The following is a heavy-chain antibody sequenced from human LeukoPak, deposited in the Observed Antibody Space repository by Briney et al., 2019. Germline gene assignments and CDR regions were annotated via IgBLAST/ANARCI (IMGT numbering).Heavy chain of an antibody. CDR3: ASHPLRYCSSTSCYTEYAFDI. CDR1: GDSVSSGC. V-gene: IGHV4-59*08. D-gene: IGHD2-2*02. J-gene: IGHJ3*02. Sequence: PPETLSLTCTVSGDSVSSGCWTWIRQPPGKGLEWIGYIYYSGSTNYNPSLKSRVTISVDTSKNQFSLKLSSVTAADTAVYYCASHPLRYCSSTSCYTEYAFDIWGQGTMVTVSS. CDR2: IYYSGST.